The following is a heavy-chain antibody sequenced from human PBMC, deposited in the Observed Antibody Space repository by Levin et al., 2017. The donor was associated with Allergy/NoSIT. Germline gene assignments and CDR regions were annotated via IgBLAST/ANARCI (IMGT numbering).Heavy chain of an antibody. D-gene: IGHD3-9*01. V-gene: IGHV3-74*01. J-gene: IGHJ5*02. CDR1: GFTFSSYW. Sequence: AASVKVSCAASGFTFSSYWMHWVRQAPGKGLVWVSRINSDGSSTSYADFVKGRFAVSRDNAKNTLYLQMNSLRAEDTAVYFCARDPSIRYPNWFDPWGQGTLVTVSS. CDR2: INSDGSST. CDR3: ARDPSIRYPNWFDP.